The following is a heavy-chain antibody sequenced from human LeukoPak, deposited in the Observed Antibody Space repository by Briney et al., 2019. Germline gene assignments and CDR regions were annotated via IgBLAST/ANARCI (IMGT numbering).Heavy chain of an antibody. CDR1: GFTFNNFG. V-gene: IGHV3-30*02. CDR3: ARDLHGGYSSDY. CDR2: MGYEGIHK. J-gene: IGHJ4*02. D-gene: IGHD4-23*01. Sequence: PGGSLRLSCAASGFTFNNFGMHWVRQAPGKGLEWVAFMGYEGIHKYYADPVKGRFTISKDNSKATLYLQINSLRPEDTAVYYCARDLHGGYSSDYWGQGTLVTVSS.